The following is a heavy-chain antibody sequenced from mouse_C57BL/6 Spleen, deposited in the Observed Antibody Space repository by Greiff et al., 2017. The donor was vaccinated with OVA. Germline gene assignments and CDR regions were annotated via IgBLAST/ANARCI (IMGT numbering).Heavy chain of an antibody. Sequence: QVQLQQSGAELVKPGASVKISCKASGYAFSSYWMNWVKQRPGKGLEWIGQIYPGDGDTNYNGKFKGKATLTADKSSSTAYMQLSSLTSEDSAVYFCARRGDDGYYDWFAYWGQGTLVTVSA. CDR3: ARRGDDGYYDWFAY. V-gene: IGHV1-80*01. D-gene: IGHD2-3*01. J-gene: IGHJ3*01. CDR2: IYPGDGDT. CDR1: GYAFSSYW.